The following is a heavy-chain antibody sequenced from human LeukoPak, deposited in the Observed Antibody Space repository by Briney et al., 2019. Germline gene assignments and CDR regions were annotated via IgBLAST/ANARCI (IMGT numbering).Heavy chain of an antibody. J-gene: IGHJ4*02. V-gene: IGHV3-15*01. CDR2: IKSKTDGGTT. CDR3: MSHPWGRGWRGQPDY. D-gene: IGHD6-19*01. Sequence: GGSLRLSCAASGFTFTNTWMSWVRQAPGKGLEWVGRIKSKTDGGTTDYAAPVKGRFTISRDDSKSTLYLQMNSLRTEDTAVYLCMSHPWGRGWRGQPDYWGQGTLVTVSS. CDR1: GFTFTNTW.